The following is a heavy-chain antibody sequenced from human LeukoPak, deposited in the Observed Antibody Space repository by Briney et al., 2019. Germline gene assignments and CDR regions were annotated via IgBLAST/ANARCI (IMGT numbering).Heavy chain of an antibody. V-gene: IGHV3-9*01. CDR1: GFTFDDYV. CDR2: ISWNSGSI. CDR3: AKDISYYYYYMDV. Sequence: GGSLRLSCAASGFTFDDYVMHWVRQAPGKGLEWVSGISWNSGSIGYADSVKGRFTISRDNAKNSLYLQMNSLRAEDTALYYCAKDISYYYYYMDVWGKGTTVTVSS. J-gene: IGHJ6*03.